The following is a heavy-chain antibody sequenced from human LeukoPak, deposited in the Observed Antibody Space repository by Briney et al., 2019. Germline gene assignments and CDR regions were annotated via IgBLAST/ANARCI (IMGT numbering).Heavy chain of an antibody. CDR2: IKQDGSEK. CDR3: ATDCGGDCYSGGFDY. CDR1: GFTFSSYW. Sequence: GGSLRLSCAASGFTFSSYWMSWVRQAPGKGLEWVANIKQDGSEKYYVDSVKGRFTISRDNAKNSLYLQMNSLRAEDTAVYYCATDCGGDCYSGGFDYWGQGTLVTVSS. V-gene: IGHV3-7*01. J-gene: IGHJ4*02. D-gene: IGHD2-21*02.